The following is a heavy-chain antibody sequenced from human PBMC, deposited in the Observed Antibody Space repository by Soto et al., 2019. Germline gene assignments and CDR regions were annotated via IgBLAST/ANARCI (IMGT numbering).Heavy chain of an antibody. D-gene: IGHD5-12*01. V-gene: IGHV4-34*01. J-gene: IGHJ4*02. CDR3: ARTTSRGYDGIAY. Sequence: SETLSLTCAVYGGSFSGYYWSWIRQPPGKGLEWIGEINHSGSTNYNPSLKSRVTISVDTSKNQFSLKLSSVTAADTAVYYCARTTSRGYDGIAYWGQGTLVTVSS. CDR2: INHSGST. CDR1: GGSFSGYY.